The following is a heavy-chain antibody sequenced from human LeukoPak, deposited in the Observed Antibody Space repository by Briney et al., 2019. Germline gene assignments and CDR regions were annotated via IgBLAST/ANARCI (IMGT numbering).Heavy chain of an antibody. CDR2: IISDASST. CDR3: ARGPLGTGEIDY. CDR1: GFTFSSYW. D-gene: IGHD7-27*01. J-gene: IGHJ4*02. Sequence: GGPRRLPWAPSGFTFSSYWLHGARQPPGKGRFWVSRIISDASSTLYADSVKGRFTISRDNAKNTLYLQMNSLTVEDTGVYYCARGPLGTGEIDYWGQGTLVTVSS. V-gene: IGHV3-74*01.